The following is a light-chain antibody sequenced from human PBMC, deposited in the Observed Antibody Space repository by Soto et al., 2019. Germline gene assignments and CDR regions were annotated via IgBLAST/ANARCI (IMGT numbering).Light chain of an antibody. CDR1: QNVYNN. CDR2: DAS. J-gene: IGKJ4*01. Sequence: EIVMTQSPPTLSVSPGEGATLSCKASQNVYNNLAWYQQRPGQPPRLLIYDASSRATGISARFSGSGYGTAFTRAFSSLQSEDFAVYFCQQCRNWPLTFGGGTKVEIK. V-gene: IGKV3-15*01. CDR3: QQCRNWPLT.